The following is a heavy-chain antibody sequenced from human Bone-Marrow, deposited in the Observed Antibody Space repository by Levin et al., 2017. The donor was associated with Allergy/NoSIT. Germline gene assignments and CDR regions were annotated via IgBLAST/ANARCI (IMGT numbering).Heavy chain of an antibody. D-gene: IGHD3-10*01. Sequence: SCAASGFTFSSYAMSWVRQAPGKGLDWVSSIHNSSGSTHNADSVKGRFTISRDNSKNRLYLQMYSLRAEDTAVYYCAKDLLYFYGSGSYDFWGQGTLVTVSS. CDR3: AKDLLYFYGSGSYDF. V-gene: IGHV3-23*01. CDR1: GFTFSSYA. CDR2: IHNSSGST. J-gene: IGHJ4*02.